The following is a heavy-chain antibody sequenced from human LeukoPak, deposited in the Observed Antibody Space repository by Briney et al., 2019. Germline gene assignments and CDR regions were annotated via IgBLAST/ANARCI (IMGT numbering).Heavy chain of an antibody. CDR2: INPKTGVT. Sequence: ASVKVSCKASGHRFNDYYMFWIRQAPGQGIEWVGWINPKTGVTSYAQKFQGRVTVTTDTSISTLYMELNSLISDDTAVYYCARDHVSGKDDRNSDYWGQGTLVTVSS. CDR3: ARDHVSGKDDRNSDY. CDR1: GHRFNDYY. D-gene: IGHD3-10*01. J-gene: IGHJ4*02. V-gene: IGHV1-2*02.